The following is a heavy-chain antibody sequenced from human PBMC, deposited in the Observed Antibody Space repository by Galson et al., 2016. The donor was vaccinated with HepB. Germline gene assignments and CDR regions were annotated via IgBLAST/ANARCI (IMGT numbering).Heavy chain of an antibody. CDR3: ARLGSGGVGRHYSQYYAMDV. CDR1: GGSISISSYY. J-gene: IGHJ6*02. V-gene: IGHV4-39*01. CDR2: IYYSGST. D-gene: IGHD2-8*02. Sequence: SETLSLTCSVSGGSISISSYYWGWIRQPPGKGLEWIGSIYYSGSTYYNPSLTSRVTISGATSKNQLSLKLSSVTAADTAVYYCARLGSGGVGRHYSQYYAMDVWGPGTTVTVSS.